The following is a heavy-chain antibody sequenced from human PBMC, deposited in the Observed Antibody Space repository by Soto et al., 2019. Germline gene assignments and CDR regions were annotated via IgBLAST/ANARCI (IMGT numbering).Heavy chain of an antibody. J-gene: IGHJ6*02. CDR3: FLFGLGFFDLYGMAV. CDR1: GGTFSSYA. CDR2: IIPIFGTA. D-gene: IGHD3-16*01. V-gene: IGHV1-69*13. Sequence: SVKVSCKASGGTFSSYAISWVRQAPGQGLEWMGGIIPIFGTANYAQKFQGRVTITADESTSTAYMELSSLRSEDTAVYYCFLFGLGFFDLYGMAVWAQGTTAPVSS.